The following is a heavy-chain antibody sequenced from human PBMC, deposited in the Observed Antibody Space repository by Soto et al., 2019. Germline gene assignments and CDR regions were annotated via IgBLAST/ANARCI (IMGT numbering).Heavy chain of an antibody. CDR2: ISAYNGDT. Sequence: QVQLVQSGGEVKKPGASVKVSCKTSGYTFTNYGITWVRQAPGQGLKWMGWISAYNGDTNYAQKFQGRVIMTTDTSTTTAYMELRSLRSDDTAVYYCASLSDYVWGSYRLPLWGWFDPWGQGTLVTVSS. J-gene: IGHJ5*02. V-gene: IGHV1-18*04. CDR1: GYTFTNYG. CDR3: ASLSDYVWGSYRLPLWGWFDP. D-gene: IGHD3-16*02.